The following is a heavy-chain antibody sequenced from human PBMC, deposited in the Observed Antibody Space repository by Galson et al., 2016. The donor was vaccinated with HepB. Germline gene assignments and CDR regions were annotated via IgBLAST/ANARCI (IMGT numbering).Heavy chain of an antibody. J-gene: IGHJ4*02. Sequence: SLRLSCAVSGFTFSTYSMNWVRQAPGKGLEWVSYISSSGSTIYYADSVKGRFTISRDNAKNSLFLQMNSLRDEDTAIYYCTRDSDWWRTNQYFSDYWGQGTLVTVSS. CDR3: TRDSDWWRTNQYFSDY. D-gene: IGHD2-15*01. CDR2: ISSSGSTI. V-gene: IGHV3-48*02. CDR1: GFTFSTYS.